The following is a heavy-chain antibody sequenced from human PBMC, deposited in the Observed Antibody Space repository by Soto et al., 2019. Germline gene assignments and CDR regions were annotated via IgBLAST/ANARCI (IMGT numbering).Heavy chain of an antibody. D-gene: IGHD1-20*01. V-gene: IGHV3-30-3*01. CDR1: GFRFSTYV. CDR2: ISHDATNK. J-gene: IGHJ4*02. Sequence: QVPLVESGGGVVQPGRSLRLSCAASGFRFSTYVMHWVRQAPGKGLEWLAFISHDATNKHYADSVKGRFTISRDNSKDTLYLQMNSLGAEDTALYYCTREVNWSGFDYWGQGTLVAVSS. CDR3: TREVNWSGFDY.